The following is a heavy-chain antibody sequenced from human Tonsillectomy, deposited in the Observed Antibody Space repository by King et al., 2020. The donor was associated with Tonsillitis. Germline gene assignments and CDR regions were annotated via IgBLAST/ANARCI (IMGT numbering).Heavy chain of an antibody. CDR2: IYSGGNT. D-gene: IGHD1-26*01. J-gene: IGHJ6*03. CDR1: GFTVSSNY. V-gene: IGHV3-53*04. CDR3: ARALGEHMDV. Sequence: QLVQSGGGLVQPGGSLRLSCAASGFTVSSNYMSWVRQAPGKGLEWVSVIYSGGNTYYADSVKGRFTISRHNSKNTLYLQMNSLRAEDTAVYFRARALGEHMDVWGKGTTVTVSS.